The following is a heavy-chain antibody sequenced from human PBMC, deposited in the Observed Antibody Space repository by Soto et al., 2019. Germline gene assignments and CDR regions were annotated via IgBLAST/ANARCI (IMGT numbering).Heavy chain of an antibody. CDR3: ARVLLDYYYYGMDV. V-gene: IGHV3-33*01. J-gene: IGHJ6*02. D-gene: IGHD2-8*02. CDR2: IWYDGSNK. CDR1: GFTFSSYG. Sequence: QVQLVESGGGVVQPGRSLRLSCAASGFTFSSYGMHWVRQAPGKGLEWVAVIWYDGSNKYYADSVKGRFPISRDNSKNPQYLQMNSLGAADTVVYYCARVLLDYYYYGMDVWGQGTTVTVS.